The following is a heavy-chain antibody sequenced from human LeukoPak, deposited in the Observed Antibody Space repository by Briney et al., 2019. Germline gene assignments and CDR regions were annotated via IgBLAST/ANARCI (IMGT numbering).Heavy chain of an antibody. V-gene: IGHV3-23*01. CDR3: AKASTSWLYVDY. D-gene: IGHD6-13*01. CDR1: GFTFSSYA. J-gene: IGHJ4*02. CDR2: ISGSGGST. Sequence: PGGSLRLSCAASGFTFSSYAMSWVRQAPGKGLEWVSAISGSGGSTYYADSVKGRFTISRDNSKNTLYLQMNSLRADDTAVYYCAKASTSWLYVDYWGQGTLVTVSS.